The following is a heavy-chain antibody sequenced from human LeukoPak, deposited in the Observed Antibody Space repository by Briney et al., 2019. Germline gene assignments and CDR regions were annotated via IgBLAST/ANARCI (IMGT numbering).Heavy chain of an antibody. Sequence: ASVKVSCKASGYTFSNFYMHWVRQAPGQGLEWMGIINPSDGDTNYAQKFQGRVTMTRDTSTSTVYMELSSLRSEDTAVYYCARDGSGWYLDYWGQGTLVTVSS. V-gene: IGHV1-46*01. CDR2: INPSDGDT. CDR1: GYTFSNFY. D-gene: IGHD6-19*01. J-gene: IGHJ4*02. CDR3: ARDGSGWYLDY.